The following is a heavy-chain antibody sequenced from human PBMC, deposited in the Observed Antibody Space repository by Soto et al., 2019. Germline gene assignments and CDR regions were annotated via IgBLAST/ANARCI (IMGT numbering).Heavy chain of an antibody. D-gene: IGHD6-13*01. V-gene: IGHV4-39*01. CDR3: ATGYGSSWYDY. CDR1: GGSISSSSPY. J-gene: IGHJ4*02. Sequence: QLQLQESGPGLVKPSETLSLTCGVSGGSISSSSPYWGWIRQPPGKGLQWIRNIYYTGITYFNPSLKSRVTISVDTSKKQFFLKLTSVTAADTAVYYCATGYGSSWYDYWGQGTLVTVAS. CDR2: IYYTGIT.